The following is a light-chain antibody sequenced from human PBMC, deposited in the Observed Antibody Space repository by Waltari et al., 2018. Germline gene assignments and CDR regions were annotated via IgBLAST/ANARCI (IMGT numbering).Light chain of an antibody. CDR1: QSVSSN. CDR2: DAS. V-gene: IGKV3-15*01. J-gene: IGKJ5*01. CDR3: QQYNRWPPIT. Sequence: EIVMTQSPATLSVSHGEPATLSCRASQSVSSNVSWYQKKPGQAPRLLIYDASTRATSIPAKFRGSGSGTEFTLTISSLQSEDFAVYYCQQYNRWPPITFGHGTRLEIK.